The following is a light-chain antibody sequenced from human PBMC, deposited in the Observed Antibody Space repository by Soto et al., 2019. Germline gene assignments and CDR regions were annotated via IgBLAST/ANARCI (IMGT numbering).Light chain of an antibody. Sequence: ETVLTQSPGTLSLSPGERASLSCRASQSISGRYLAWYQQKPGQAPRLLIYDASSRVTGIPDRFSGSGSGTDFILTISRLEPEDFAVYYCQQYGSSPLTFGGGTKVEIK. CDR3: QQYGSSPLT. CDR2: DAS. J-gene: IGKJ4*01. V-gene: IGKV3-20*01. CDR1: QSISGRY.